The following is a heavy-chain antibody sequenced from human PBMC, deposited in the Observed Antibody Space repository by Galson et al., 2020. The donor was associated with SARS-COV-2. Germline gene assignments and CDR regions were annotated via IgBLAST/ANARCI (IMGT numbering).Heavy chain of an antibody. CDR2: IGTAGDT. V-gene: IGHV3-13*01. J-gene: IGHJ6*03. D-gene: IGHD3-9*01. CDR3: ARGQFDWSPYYYYMDV. CDR1: GFTFSSYD. Sequence: GGSLRLSCAASGFTFSSYDMHWVRQATGKGLEWVSAIGTAGDTYYPGSVKGRFTISRENAKNSLYLQMNSLRAGDTAVYYCARGQFDWSPYYYYMDVWGKGTTVTVSS.